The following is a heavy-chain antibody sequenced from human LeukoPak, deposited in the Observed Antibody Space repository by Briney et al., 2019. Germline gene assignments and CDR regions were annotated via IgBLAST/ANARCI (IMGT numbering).Heavy chain of an antibody. V-gene: IGHV4-39*07. J-gene: IGHJ4*02. CDR3: ARVPDYDSTFDY. Sequence: PSETLSLTCTVSGGSISSGGYYWSWIRQPPGKGLEWIGSIYYSGSTYYNPSLKSRVTISVDTSKNQFSLKLSSVTAADTAVYYCARVPDYDSTFDYWGQGTLVTVSS. CDR2: IYYSGST. D-gene: IGHD3-22*01. CDR1: GGSISSGGYY.